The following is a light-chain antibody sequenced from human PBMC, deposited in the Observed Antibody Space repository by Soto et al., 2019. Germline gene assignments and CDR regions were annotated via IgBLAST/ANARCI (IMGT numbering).Light chain of an antibody. Sequence: ALRMTQSPSSLSASTGDRVTITCRPSHGISSYLAWYQQKPGKAPKLLIYAATSLQSGVPSRFSGSGSGTDFTLNISSLQPEDFATYYCQQSYSIPQTFGLGTKVEI. CDR2: AAT. V-gene: IGKV1-8*01. CDR3: QQSYSIPQT. CDR1: HGISSY. J-gene: IGKJ1*01.